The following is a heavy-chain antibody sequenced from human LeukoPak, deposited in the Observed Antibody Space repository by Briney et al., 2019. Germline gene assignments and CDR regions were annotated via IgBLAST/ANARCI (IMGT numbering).Heavy chain of an antibody. CDR2: ISGSGGST. Sequence: PGGSLRLTCAASGFTFSSYAMSWVRQAPGKGLEWVSAISGSGGSTYYADSVKGRFTISRDNSKNTLYLQMNSLRAEDTAVYYCAKDLIRWLPMGVFDYWGQGTLVTVSS. J-gene: IGHJ4*02. CDR3: AKDLIRWLPMGVFDY. D-gene: IGHD3-22*01. CDR1: GFTFSSYA. V-gene: IGHV3-23*01.